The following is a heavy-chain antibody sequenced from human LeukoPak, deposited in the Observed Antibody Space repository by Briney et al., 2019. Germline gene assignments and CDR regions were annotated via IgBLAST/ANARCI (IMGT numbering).Heavy chain of an antibody. D-gene: IGHD3-22*01. CDR3: ARGLYYYDSSGYYSSYYFDY. J-gene: IGHJ4*02. V-gene: IGHV1-2*04. Sequence: ASVKVSCKASGYTFTGYYMHWVRQAPGQGLEWMGWINPNSGGTNYAQKFQGWVTMTRDTSISTAYMELSRLRSDDTAVYYCARGLYYYDSSGYYSSYYFDYWGQGTLVTVSS. CDR2: INPNSGGT. CDR1: GYTFTGYY.